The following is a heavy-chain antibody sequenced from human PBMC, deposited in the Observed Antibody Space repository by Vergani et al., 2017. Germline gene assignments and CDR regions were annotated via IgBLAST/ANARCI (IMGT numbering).Heavy chain of an antibody. V-gene: IGHV1-18*01. CDR2: ISAYNGNT. Sequence: QVQLVQSGAEVKKPGASVKVSCKASGYTFTSYGISWVRQAPGQGLEWMGWISAYNGNTNYAQKLQGRVTMTTDTSTSTAYMELRSLRSDDTAVYYCAREVYCSGGSXYSAGYYYYYGMDVWGQGTTVTVSS. CDR3: AREVYCSGGSXYSAGYYYYYGMDV. D-gene: IGHD2-15*01. CDR1: GYTFTSYG. J-gene: IGHJ6*02.